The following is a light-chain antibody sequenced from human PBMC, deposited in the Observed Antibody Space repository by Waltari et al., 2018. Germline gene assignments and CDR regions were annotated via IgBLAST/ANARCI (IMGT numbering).Light chain of an antibody. V-gene: IGKV1-39*01. CDR2: AAS. CDR3: QQSYSTPLYT. Sequence: DIQMTQSPSSLSASVGDRVTITCLASQSISSYFTCHQQKPGKAPKLLIYAASSLQSGVPSRFSGSGSGTDFTLTISSLQPEDFATYYCQQSYSTPLYTFGQGTKLEIK. CDR1: QSISSY. J-gene: IGKJ2*01.